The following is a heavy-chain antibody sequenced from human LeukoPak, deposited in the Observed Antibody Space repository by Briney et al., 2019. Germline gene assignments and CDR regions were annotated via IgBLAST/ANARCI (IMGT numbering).Heavy chain of an antibody. CDR1: GFTFSSYS. D-gene: IGHD3-3*01. Sequence: PGGSPRLSCAASGFTFSSYSMNWVRQAPGKGLEWVSSISSSSSYIYYADSVKGRFTISRDNAKNSLYLQMNSLRAEDTAVYYCARDAPNYDFWSGYSFFDYWGQGTLVTVSS. CDR3: ARDAPNYDFWSGYSFFDY. V-gene: IGHV3-21*01. J-gene: IGHJ4*02. CDR2: ISSSSSYI.